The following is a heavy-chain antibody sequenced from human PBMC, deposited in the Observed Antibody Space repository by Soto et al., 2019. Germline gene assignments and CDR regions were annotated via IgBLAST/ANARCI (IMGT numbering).Heavy chain of an antibody. J-gene: IGHJ4*02. CDR1: GFTVSSYY. CDR3: ASSSWYYFDY. CDR2: IYSGGST. D-gene: IGHD6-13*01. Sequence: GGSLRLSCAASGFTVSSYYMSWVRQAPGKGLEWVSVIYSGGSTYYADSVKGRFTISRHNSKNTLYLQMNSLRAEDTAVYYCASSSWYYFDYWGQGTLVTVSS. V-gene: IGHV3-53*04.